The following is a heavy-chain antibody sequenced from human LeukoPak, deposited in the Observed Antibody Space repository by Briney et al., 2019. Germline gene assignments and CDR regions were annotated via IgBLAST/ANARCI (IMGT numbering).Heavy chain of an antibody. CDR3: ARGGYSRSHCYHYNWFEP. D-gene: IGHD6-6*01. V-gene: IGHV4-34*01. Sequence: SETLSLTCAVYGGSFSGYYWSWIRQPPGKGLEWIGEINHSGSTNYNPSLKSRVTISVDTSKNQLSMKLSSVTAADTAVYYCARGGYSRSHCYHYNWFEPWGKGTLVTVSS. CDR1: GGSFSGYY. CDR2: INHSGST. J-gene: IGHJ5*02.